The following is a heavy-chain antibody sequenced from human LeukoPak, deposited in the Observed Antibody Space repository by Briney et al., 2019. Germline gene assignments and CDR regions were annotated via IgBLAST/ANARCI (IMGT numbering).Heavy chain of an antibody. CDR2: ISSSSAYI. CDR1: GFTFSDYG. Sequence: PGGSLRLSCATSGFTFSDYGMSWVRQAPGKGLEWVSSISSSSAYISYPDPVKGRFTISRDNARNSLYLQMNSLRAEDTAVYYCARRDCSGGSCYWNYWGQGTLVTVSS. D-gene: IGHD2-15*01. J-gene: IGHJ4*02. V-gene: IGHV3-21*01. CDR3: ARRDCSGGSCYWNY.